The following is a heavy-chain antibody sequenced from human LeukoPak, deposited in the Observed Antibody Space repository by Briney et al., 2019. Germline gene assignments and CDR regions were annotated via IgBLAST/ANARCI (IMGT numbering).Heavy chain of an antibody. V-gene: IGHV1-69*05. CDR3: ARVRGAARVPDY. CDR1: GYTFTSYD. D-gene: IGHD2-15*01. CDR2: IIPIFGTA. J-gene: IGHJ4*02. Sequence: SVKVSCKASGYTFTSYDISWVRQAPGQGLEWMGGIIPIFGTANYAQKFQGRVTITTDESTSTAYMELSSLRSEDTAVYYCARVRGAARVPDYWGQGTLVTVSS.